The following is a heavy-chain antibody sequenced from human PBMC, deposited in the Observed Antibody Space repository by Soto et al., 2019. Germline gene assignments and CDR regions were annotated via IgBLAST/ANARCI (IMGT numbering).Heavy chain of an antibody. V-gene: IGHV4-31*03. CDR2: IYYSGST. Sequence: QVQLQESGPGLVKPSQTLSLTCTVSGGSISSGGYYWSWIRQHPGKGLEWIGYIYYSGSTYYNPYLKSRVTISVDTSKNPFSLKLSSVTAADTAVYYCARSPEATVTAFDYWGQGTLVTVSS. CDR1: GGSISSGGYY. CDR3: ARSPEATVTAFDY. J-gene: IGHJ4*02. D-gene: IGHD4-17*01.